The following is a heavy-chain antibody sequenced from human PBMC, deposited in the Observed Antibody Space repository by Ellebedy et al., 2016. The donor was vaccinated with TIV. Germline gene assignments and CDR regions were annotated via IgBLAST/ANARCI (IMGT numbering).Heavy chain of an antibody. Sequence: MPSETLSLTCTVSGGSISSYYWSWIRQPPGKGLEWMGYIYYSGSTNYNPSLQSRVTISVDTSKNQFSLKLSSVTAADTAVYYCARGNTINWFDPWGQGTLVTVSS. J-gene: IGHJ5*02. D-gene: IGHD2-2*02. CDR1: GGSISSYY. CDR2: IYYSGST. CDR3: ARGNTINWFDP. V-gene: IGHV4-59*01.